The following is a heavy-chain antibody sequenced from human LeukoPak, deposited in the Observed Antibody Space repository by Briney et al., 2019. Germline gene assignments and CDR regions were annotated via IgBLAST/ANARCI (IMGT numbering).Heavy chain of an antibody. J-gene: IGHJ4*02. D-gene: IGHD4-17*01. Sequence: PGRSLRLSCAASGFTFSSYGMHWVRQAPGKGLEWVGRIKSETDGGTKDYAAPVKGRFTISRDDSKDTLYLQMHSLKTEDTGMYYCATDLNIHLRPKYSFDYWGQGSLVTVSS. CDR3: ATDLNIHLRPKYSFDY. V-gene: IGHV3-15*01. CDR2: IKSETDGGTK. CDR1: GFTFSSYG.